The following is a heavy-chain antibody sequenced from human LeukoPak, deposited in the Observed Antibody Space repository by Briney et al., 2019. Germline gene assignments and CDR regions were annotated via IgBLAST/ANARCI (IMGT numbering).Heavy chain of an antibody. CDR3: AKGLEPDIVVVPAAIRRHNAFDI. V-gene: IGHV3-23*01. D-gene: IGHD2-2*02. Sequence: PGGSLRLSCAASGFTFSSYAMSWVRQAPGKGLEWVSAISGSGGSTYHADSVKGRFTISRDTSKNTLYLQMNSLRAEDTAVYYCAKGLEPDIVVVPAAIRRHNAFDIWGQGTMVTVSS. CDR1: GFTFSSYA. J-gene: IGHJ3*02. CDR2: ISGSGGST.